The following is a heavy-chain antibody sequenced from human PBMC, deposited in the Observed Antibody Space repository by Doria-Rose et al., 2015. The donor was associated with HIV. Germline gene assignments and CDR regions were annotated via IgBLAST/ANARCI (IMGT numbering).Heavy chain of an antibody. V-gene: IGHV2-26*01. D-gene: IGHD6-13*01. CDR3: ARIKSSRWYHKYYFDF. CDR2: ISSDDER. CDR1: GVSLSSPGMG. J-gene: IGHJ4*02. Sequence: QITLKESGPVLVKPTETLTLTCTVSGVSLSSPGMGVSWIRQPPGKALEWLANISSDDERSYKTCLKSRLTISRGTSKSQVVLTMTDMDPVDTATYYCARIKSSRWYHKYYFDFWGQGTLVIVSA.